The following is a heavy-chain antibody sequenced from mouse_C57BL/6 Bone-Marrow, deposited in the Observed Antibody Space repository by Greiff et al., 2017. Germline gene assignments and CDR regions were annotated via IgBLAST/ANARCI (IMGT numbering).Heavy chain of an antibody. CDR2: IDPENGDT. J-gene: IGHJ2*01. Sequence: VQLQQSGAELVRPGASVKLSCTASGFNIKDDYMHWVKQRPEQGLAWIGWIDPENGDTEYASKFQGKATITADTSSNTAYLQLSSLTSEDTAVYYCTTSITTVVAEEGYYFDYWGQGTTLTVSS. D-gene: IGHD1-1*01. CDR1: GFNIKDDY. V-gene: IGHV14-4*01. CDR3: TTSITTVVAEEGYYFDY.